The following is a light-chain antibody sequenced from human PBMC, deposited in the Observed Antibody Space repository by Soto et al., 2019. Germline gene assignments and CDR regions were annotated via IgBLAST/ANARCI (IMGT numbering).Light chain of an antibody. CDR2: AAS. J-gene: IGKJ1*01. Sequence: IVLTQPPGTLSLSPGERATLSCRASQSVYNNYLAWYQHKPGQAPRLLIYAASSRATGIPYRFSGSGSGTDFTLTISRLEPEDFAVYYCQPYGTSSWTFGQGTKVDIK. V-gene: IGKV3-20*01. CDR3: QPYGTSSWT. CDR1: QSVYNNY.